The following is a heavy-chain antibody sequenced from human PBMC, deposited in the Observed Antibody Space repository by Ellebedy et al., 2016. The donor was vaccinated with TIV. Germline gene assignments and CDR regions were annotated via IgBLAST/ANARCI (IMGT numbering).Heavy chain of an antibody. CDR3: ARDTAYGSGANPDLYCDY. D-gene: IGHD6-25*01. Sequence: AASVKVSCKTSGYSFTSHHLHWVRQAPGQGLEWMGIMSSGGDSPRYAQKFQGRGSMTTDTSTSTVYMELSSLRSEDTAVYYCARDTAYGSGANPDLYCDYWGQGTLVTVSS. J-gene: IGHJ4*02. CDR2: MSSGGDSP. V-gene: IGHV1-46*01. CDR1: GYSFTSHH.